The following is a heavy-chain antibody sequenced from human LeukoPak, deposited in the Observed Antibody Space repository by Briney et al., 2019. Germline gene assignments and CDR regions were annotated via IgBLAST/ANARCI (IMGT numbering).Heavy chain of an antibody. D-gene: IGHD3-9*01. CDR3: AREGILTANDAFDI. Sequence: PGGSLRLSCAASGFTFSDYYMSWIRQAPGKGLEWVSSISRSSSYTNYADSVKGRFTISRDNAKNSLYLQMNSLRAEDTAVYYCAREGILTANDAFDIWGQGTMVTVSS. J-gene: IGHJ3*02. CDR1: GFTFSDYY. V-gene: IGHV3-11*06. CDR2: ISRSSSYT.